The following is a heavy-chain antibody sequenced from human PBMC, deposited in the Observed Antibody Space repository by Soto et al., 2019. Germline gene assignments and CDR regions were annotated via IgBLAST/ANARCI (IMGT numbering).Heavy chain of an antibody. CDR3: ASRDPGTSVDY. CDR1: GGSFTSNNW. V-gene: IGHV4-4*02. CDR2: IYRTGST. J-gene: IGHJ4*02. Sequence: SETLSLTCAVSGGSFTSNNWWTWVRQPPGQGLEWIGEIYRTGSTNYNPSLKSRVTISLDKSENQFSLKVTSLTAADTAVYYCASRDPGTSVDYWGQGTLVTLSS. D-gene: IGHD1-7*01.